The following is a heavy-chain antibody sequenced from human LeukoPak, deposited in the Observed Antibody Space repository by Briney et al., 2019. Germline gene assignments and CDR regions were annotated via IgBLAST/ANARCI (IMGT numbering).Heavy chain of an antibody. Sequence: SETLSLTCAVYGGSFSGYYWSWIRQPPGKGLEWIGEINHSGSTNYSPSLKSRVTISVDTSKNQFSLKLSSVTAADTAVYYCARAVIGRFGWFDPWGRGTLVTVSS. CDR1: GGSFSGYY. J-gene: IGHJ5*02. CDR3: ARAVIGRFGWFDP. D-gene: IGHD2-21*01. V-gene: IGHV4-34*01. CDR2: INHSGST.